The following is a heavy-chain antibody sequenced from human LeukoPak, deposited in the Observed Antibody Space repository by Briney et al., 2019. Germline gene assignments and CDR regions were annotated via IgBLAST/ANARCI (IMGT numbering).Heavy chain of an antibody. D-gene: IGHD3-22*01. CDR2: IYWDDDK. CDR3: AHFEDYYDSSGKNYRNYFDN. Sequence: SGPTLVKPTQTLTLTCTFSGFSLSTSAVGVGWIRQPPGKALECLARIYWDDDKRYSPSLKSRLTITKDTSKNQVVLTMTNMDPVDTATYYCAHFEDYYDSSGKNYRNYFDNWGQGTLVTVSS. CDR1: GFSLSTSAVG. V-gene: IGHV2-5*02. J-gene: IGHJ4*02.